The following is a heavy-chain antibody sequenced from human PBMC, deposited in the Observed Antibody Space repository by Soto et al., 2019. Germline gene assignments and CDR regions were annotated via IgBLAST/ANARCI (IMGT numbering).Heavy chain of an antibody. CDR3: ARGDQLLRV. V-gene: IGHV4-34*01. D-gene: IGHD2-2*01. J-gene: IGHJ4*02. CDR1: GGSFSGYY. CDR2: INHSGST. Sequence: SLTCAVYGGSFSGYYWSWIRQPPGKGLEWIGEINHSGSTNYNPSLKSRVTISVDTSKNQFSLKLSSVTAADTAVYYCARGDQLLRVWGQGTLVTASS.